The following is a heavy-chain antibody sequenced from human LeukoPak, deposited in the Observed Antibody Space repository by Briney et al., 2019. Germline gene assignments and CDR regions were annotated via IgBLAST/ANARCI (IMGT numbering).Heavy chain of an antibody. Sequence: GGSLRLSCAASGFTFSSCEMNWVRQAPGKGLEWVSYISSSGSTIYYADSVKGRFTISRDNAKNSLYLQMNSLRAEDTAVYYCARDTMVRGVDYWGQGTLVTVSS. CDR1: GFTFSSCE. J-gene: IGHJ4*02. V-gene: IGHV3-48*03. CDR3: ARDTMVRGVDY. CDR2: ISSSGSTI. D-gene: IGHD3-10*01.